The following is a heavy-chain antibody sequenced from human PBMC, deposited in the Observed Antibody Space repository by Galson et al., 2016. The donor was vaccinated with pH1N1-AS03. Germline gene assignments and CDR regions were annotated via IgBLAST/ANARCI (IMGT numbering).Heavy chain of an antibody. CDR1: GFTISNFG. CDR2: ISFDGTNK. V-gene: IGHV3-30*18. CDR3: ANDFNYDFWSGYSFY. D-gene: IGHD3/OR15-3a*01. J-gene: IGHJ4*02. Sequence: LRLSCAASGFTISNFGMLWVRQAPGQELEWVAIISFDGTNKYYADSVKVRFSISRDNSKNTLFLQMSALRAEDTAVYYCANDFNYDFWSGYSFYWGQGALVTVSS.